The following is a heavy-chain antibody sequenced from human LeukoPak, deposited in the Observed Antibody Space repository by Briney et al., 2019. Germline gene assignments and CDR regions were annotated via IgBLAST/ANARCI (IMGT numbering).Heavy chain of an antibody. Sequence: PGGSLRLSCAASGFTFSSYAMHWVRQAPGKGLEWVAVISYDGSNKYYADSVKGRFTISRDNSKNTLYLQMNSLRAEDTAVYYRAKEIPRHFDYWGQGTLVTVSS. CDR1: GFTFSSYA. CDR3: AKEIPRHFDY. CDR2: ISYDGSNK. D-gene: IGHD2-2*02. V-gene: IGHV3-30-3*01. J-gene: IGHJ4*02.